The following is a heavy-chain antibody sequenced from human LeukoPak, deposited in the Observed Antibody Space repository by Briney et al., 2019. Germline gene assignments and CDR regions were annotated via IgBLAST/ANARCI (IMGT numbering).Heavy chain of an antibody. CDR3: AKGGLWYGKNDY. CDR1: GFTFSNYA. J-gene: IGHJ4*02. D-gene: IGHD3-10*01. CDR2: ITGSGDST. V-gene: IGHV3-23*01. Sequence: GGSLRLSCAASGFTFSNYAMSWVRQAPGKGLEWVSTITGSGDSTYNADSVKGRFTISRDNCENTLYLQMNSLRAEDTAVYYCAKGGLWYGKNDYWGQGTLVTVSS.